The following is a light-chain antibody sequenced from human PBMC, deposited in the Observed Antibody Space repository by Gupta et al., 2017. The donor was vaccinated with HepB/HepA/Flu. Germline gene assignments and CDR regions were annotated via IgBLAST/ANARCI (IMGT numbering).Light chain of an antibody. J-gene: IGKJ1*01. Sequence: IRMTQSPPSLSVSVGDRVTITCRDSQIISSYLNWHQQKPGKAPKLLIYAASSLESGVPSRFSGSGSGTDLTLTSSSLKPEDFATYDCQQYYSTPLTFGQGTKVEIK. CDR1: QIISSY. CDR2: AAS. V-gene: IGKV1-39*01. CDR3: QQYYSTPLT.